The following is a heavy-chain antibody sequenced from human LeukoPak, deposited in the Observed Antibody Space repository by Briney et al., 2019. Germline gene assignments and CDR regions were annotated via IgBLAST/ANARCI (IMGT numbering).Heavy chain of an antibody. J-gene: IGHJ4*02. D-gene: IGHD1-1*01. V-gene: IGHV3-7*01. Sequence: PGGSLRLSCAASGFTFSSYWMGWVRQAPGKGLEWVANINRDGSDKYYVDSVKGRFTIARDNAKNSLYLQMNSLRAEDTAVYYCARHNYNFDYWGQGTLVTVSS. CDR1: GFTFSSYW. CDR3: ARHNYNFDY. CDR2: INRDGSDK.